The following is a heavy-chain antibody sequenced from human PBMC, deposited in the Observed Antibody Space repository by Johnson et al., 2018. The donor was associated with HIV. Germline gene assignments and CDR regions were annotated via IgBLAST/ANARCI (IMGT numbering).Heavy chain of an antibody. CDR3: AREGSYYDSSGYLPLDAFDI. J-gene: IGHJ3*02. CDR2: INWNSDTI. Sequence: VQLVESGGGLVQPGRSLRLSCAASGFTFEDYAMHWVRQAPGKGLEWVSGINWNSDTIDYADSVKGRFTISRDNSKNTLYLQMNSLRAEDTAVYYCAREGSYYDSSGYLPLDAFDIWGQGTMVTVSS. CDR1: GFTFEDYA. V-gene: IGHV3-9*01. D-gene: IGHD3-22*01.